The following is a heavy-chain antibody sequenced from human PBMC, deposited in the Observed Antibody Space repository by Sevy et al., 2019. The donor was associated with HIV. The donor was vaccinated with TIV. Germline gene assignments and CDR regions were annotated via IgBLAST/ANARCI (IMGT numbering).Heavy chain of an antibody. CDR2: IYYSGST. V-gene: IGHV4-39*01. D-gene: IGHD3-3*01. CDR1: GGSISSSSYY. Sequence: SETLSLTCTVSGGSISSSSYYWGWIRQPPGKGLEWIGSIYYSGSTYYNSSLKSRVTISVDTSKNQFSLKLSSVTAADTAVYYCARLPYDFWSGYPLVNWFDPWGQGTLVTVSS. CDR3: ARLPYDFWSGYPLVNWFDP. J-gene: IGHJ5*02.